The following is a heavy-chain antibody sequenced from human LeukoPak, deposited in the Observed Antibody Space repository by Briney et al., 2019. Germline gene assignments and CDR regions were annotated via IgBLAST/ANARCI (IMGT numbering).Heavy chain of an antibody. CDR2: ISSSGGST. CDR1: GFTFRSYA. D-gene: IGHD3-16*01. J-gene: IGHJ4*02. Sequence: PGGSLRLSCAASGFTFRSYAMSWVRQAPGKGLEWVSTISSSGGSTYYADSVKGRFTISRDNSMNTLYLQMNSLRADDTAVYYCAKDPPLGRVILGKISGGWGQGTLITVSS. V-gene: IGHV3-23*01. CDR3: AKDPPLGRVILGKISGG.